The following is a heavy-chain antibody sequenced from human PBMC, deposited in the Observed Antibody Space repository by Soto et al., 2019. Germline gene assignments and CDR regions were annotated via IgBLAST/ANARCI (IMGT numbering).Heavy chain of an antibody. J-gene: IGHJ4*02. CDR2: LYNDERT. CDR3: AREPLAHSYFDF. CDR1: GDSVSSHY. V-gene: IGHV4-4*07. Sequence: SETLSLTCTVSGDSVSSHYWSWIRQPAGKGLEWLGRLYNDERTNYNPSLKSRVTMSMDTSKNQFSLKLTSVTAADSAVYFCAREPLAHSYFDFWGQGILVTVS.